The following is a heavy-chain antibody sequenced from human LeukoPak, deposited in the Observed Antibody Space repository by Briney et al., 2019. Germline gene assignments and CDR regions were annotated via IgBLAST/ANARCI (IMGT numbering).Heavy chain of an antibody. J-gene: IGHJ4*02. CDR2: IFPGDSDT. CDR3: ARRGSGTYSPFDF. Sequence: GESLKISCTVSGYSFTYYWIGWARQMPGKGLEWMGIIFPGDSDTRYSPSFQGQVTISADKSISTAYLQWSSLKASDTAMYYCARRGSGTYSPFDFWGQGTPVTVSS. V-gene: IGHV5-51*01. D-gene: IGHD1-26*01. CDR1: GYSFTYYW.